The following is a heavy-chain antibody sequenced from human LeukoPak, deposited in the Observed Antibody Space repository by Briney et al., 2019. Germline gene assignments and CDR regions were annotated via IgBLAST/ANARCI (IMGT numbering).Heavy chain of an antibody. CDR2: INTDGSST. Sequence: GGSPRLSCAAPGFTFSSYWMHWVRQAPGKGLVWVSRINTDGSSTSYADSVKGRFTISRDNAKNTLYLQMNSLRAEDTAVYYCARPPNSGAAPYYYMDVWGKGTTVTVSS. V-gene: IGHV3-74*01. J-gene: IGHJ6*03. CDR1: GFTFSSYW. D-gene: IGHD6-13*01. CDR3: ARPPNSGAAPYYYMDV.